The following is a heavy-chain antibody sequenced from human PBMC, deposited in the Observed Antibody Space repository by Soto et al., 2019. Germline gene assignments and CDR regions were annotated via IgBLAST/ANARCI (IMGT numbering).Heavy chain of an antibody. CDR1: GGSISSGDYY. J-gene: IGHJ4*02. D-gene: IGHD5-12*01. Sequence: TLSLTCTVSGGSISSGDYYWSWIRQPPGKGLEWIGYIYYSGSTYYNPSLKSRVTISVDTSKNQFSLKLSSVTAADTAVYYCARGSTRGYSGYAYPNNYYFDYWGQGTLVTVS. CDR3: ARGSTRGYSGYAYPNNYYFDY. V-gene: IGHV4-30-4*01. CDR2: IYYSGST.